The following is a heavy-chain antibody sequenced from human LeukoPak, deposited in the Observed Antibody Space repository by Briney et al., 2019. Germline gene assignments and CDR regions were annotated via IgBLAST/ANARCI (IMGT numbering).Heavy chain of an antibody. CDR3: AGGWTYPGSPVTFFES. CDR1: GFTFSSYA. CDR2: ISGGSHSI. D-gene: IGHD1-7*01. J-gene: IGHJ4*02. V-gene: IGHV3-23*01. Sequence: GGSLRLSCAASGFTFSSYAMNWVRQAPGKGLEWVSIISGGSHSIYYADSVKGRFTISRDNSKNTLYLQMNSLRAGDTAVYYCAGGWTYPGSPVTFFESWGQGTLVTVSS.